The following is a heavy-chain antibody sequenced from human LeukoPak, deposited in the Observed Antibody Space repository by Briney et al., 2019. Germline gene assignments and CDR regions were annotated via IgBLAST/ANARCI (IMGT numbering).Heavy chain of an antibody. Sequence: GASVKVSCKASGYTFTSYYMHWVRQAPGQGLEWMGIINPSGGSTSYAQKFQGRVTMTRDMSTSTVYMELSSLRSEDTAVYYCARADDGGNGLYYYYYYMDVWGKGTTVTVSS. V-gene: IGHV1-46*01. CDR2: INPSGGST. CDR3: ARADDGGNGLYYYYYYMDV. D-gene: IGHD4-23*01. CDR1: GYTFTSYY. J-gene: IGHJ6*03.